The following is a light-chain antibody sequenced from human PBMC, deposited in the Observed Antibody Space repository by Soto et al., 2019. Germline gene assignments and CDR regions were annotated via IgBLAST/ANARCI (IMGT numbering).Light chain of an antibody. CDR2: EVS. CDR1: SSDVGAYNY. V-gene: IGLV2-8*01. J-gene: IGLJ1*01. Sequence: QSALTQPPSASGSPGQSVTISCTGTSSDVGAYNYVSWYQQLPGKAPKLIIYEVSKRPSGVPDRFSGSKSCNTASLTVSGLQAEDEADYYCTSYAGTYSFFYVFGTGTKVTVL. CDR3: TSYAGTYSFFYV.